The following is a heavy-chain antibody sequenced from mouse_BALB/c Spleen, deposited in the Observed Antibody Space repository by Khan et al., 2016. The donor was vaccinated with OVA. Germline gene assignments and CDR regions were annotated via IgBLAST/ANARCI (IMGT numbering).Heavy chain of an antibody. D-gene: IGHD2-14*01. J-gene: IGHJ3*01. Sequence: VELVESGAELARPGASVKMSCKASGYTFTSYTIHWIKERPGQGLEWIGYINPSNGYTNYNQKFQDKATLTTDKSSTPAYLQLSSLTSDDSAVYNCIRDDAFQRDDCWFAYWGQGTMVTVSA. CDR3: IRDDAFQRDDCWFAY. CDR1: GYTFTSYT. V-gene: IGHV1-4*01. CDR2: INPSNGYT.